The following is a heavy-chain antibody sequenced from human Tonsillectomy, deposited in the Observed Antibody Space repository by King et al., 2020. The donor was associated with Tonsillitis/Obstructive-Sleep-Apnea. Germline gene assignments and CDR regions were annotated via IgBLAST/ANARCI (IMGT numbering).Heavy chain of an antibody. CDR2: IDPFDSYT. CDR1: RYNFTIHW. Sequence: QLVQSGAEVKKPGESLRISCKGSRYNFTIHWISWVRQMPGKGLEWMGRIDPFDSYTNYRPSFQGHVTISTDKSSSTAYLQWSSLKASDTAIYYCARQDYDILTGDYFYYMDVWGKGTTVTVSS. V-gene: IGHV5-10-1*01. CDR3: ARQDYDILTGDYFYYMDV. J-gene: IGHJ6*03. D-gene: IGHD3-9*01.